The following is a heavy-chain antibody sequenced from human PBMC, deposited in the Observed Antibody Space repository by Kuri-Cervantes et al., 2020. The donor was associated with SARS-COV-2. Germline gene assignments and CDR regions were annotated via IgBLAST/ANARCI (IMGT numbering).Heavy chain of an antibody. CDR1: GFTFSSYA. CDR3: ATGAANSYMDV. V-gene: IGHV3-33*08. CDR2: IWYDGKNE. J-gene: IGHJ6*03. D-gene: IGHD3-10*01. Sequence: GGSLRLSCAASGFTFSSYAIHWVRQAPGKGLEWVSVIWYDGKNEYYAGSVKGRFNISRDTSKNTVSLHMNSLRAEDTAMYYCATGAANSYMDVWGRGTTVTVSS.